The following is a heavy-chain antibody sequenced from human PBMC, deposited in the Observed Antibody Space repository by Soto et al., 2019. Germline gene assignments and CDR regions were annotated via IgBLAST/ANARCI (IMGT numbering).Heavy chain of an antibody. CDR2: ISYSGST. CDR3: ASQGPIVGATMP. Sequence: QLQLQESGPGLVKPSETLSLTCTVSGGSISNSGYFWGWIRQPPGKGLEWIGSISYSGSTYYNSSLKSRVTISVDTSKNRFPLRLSSVTAADTAVYYCASQGPIVGATMPWGQGTLVTVSS. V-gene: IGHV4-39*02. J-gene: IGHJ5*02. D-gene: IGHD1-26*01. CDR1: GGSISNSGYF.